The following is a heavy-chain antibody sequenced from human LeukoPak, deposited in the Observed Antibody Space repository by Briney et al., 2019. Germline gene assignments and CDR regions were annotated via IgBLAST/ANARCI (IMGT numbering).Heavy chain of an antibody. J-gene: IGHJ6*02. CDR2: INRDGSER. CDR1: GFTVSSNS. CDR3: ARRNAMDV. Sequence: PGGSLRLSCAASGFTVSSNSMSWVRQAPGKGLEWVANINRDGSERYYVDSVKGRFTISRDDAKSSLYLQMNSLRAEDTAVYYCARRNAMDVWGQGTTVIVFS. V-gene: IGHV3-7*03.